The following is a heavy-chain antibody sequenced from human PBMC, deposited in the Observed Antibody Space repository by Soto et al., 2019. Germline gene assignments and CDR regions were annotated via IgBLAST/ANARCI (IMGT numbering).Heavy chain of an antibody. Sequence: GGSLRLSCAASGSTFSGYAMSWVRQAPGKGLEWVSTISGSGGSTYYADSVKGRFTISRDNSKNTLYLQMNSLRVEDTAVYYCAKDRRTISSCDFWGQGTLVTVSS. CDR2: ISGSGGST. CDR1: GSTFSGYA. D-gene: IGHD3-3*01. V-gene: IGHV3-23*01. CDR3: AKDRRTISSCDF. J-gene: IGHJ4*02.